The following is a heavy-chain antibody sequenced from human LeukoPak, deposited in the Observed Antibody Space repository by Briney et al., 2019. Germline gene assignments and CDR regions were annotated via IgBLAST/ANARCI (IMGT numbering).Heavy chain of an antibody. Sequence: GGSLRLSCAASGFTFRSDGMHWVRQAPGKGLEWVTFIGYDGSDKYYADSVKGRFTISRDNSKNTLYLQMNSLRAEDTAVYYCAKGLRFLEWPRDAFDIWGQGTMVTVSS. D-gene: IGHD3-3*01. CDR2: IGYDGSDK. J-gene: IGHJ3*02. CDR1: GFTFRSDG. V-gene: IGHV3-30*02. CDR3: AKGLRFLEWPRDAFDI.